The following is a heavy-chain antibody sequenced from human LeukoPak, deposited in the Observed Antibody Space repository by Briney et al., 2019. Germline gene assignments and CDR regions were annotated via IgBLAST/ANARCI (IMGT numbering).Heavy chain of an antibody. Sequence: RESLKISCKGSGYSFTSYWIGWVRQVPGKGLEWMGIIYPGDSDTIYSPSFQGQVTISADKSISTAYLQWSSLKASDTAMYYCASLPSIAAAGWAFDIWGQGTMVTVSS. J-gene: IGHJ3*02. CDR3: ASLPSIAAAGWAFDI. CDR1: GYSFTSYW. D-gene: IGHD6-13*01. V-gene: IGHV5-51*01. CDR2: IYPGDSDT.